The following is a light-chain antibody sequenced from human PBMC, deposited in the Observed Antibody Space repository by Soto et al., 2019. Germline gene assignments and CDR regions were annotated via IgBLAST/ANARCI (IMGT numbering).Light chain of an antibody. CDR3: QSYDSSLSASV. J-gene: IGLJ2*01. CDR1: TSNIGAGYD. V-gene: IGLV1-40*01. Sequence: QSVLTQPPSVSGAPGQRVTISCTGSTSNIGAGYDVHWYQQLPGTAPKLLIYGTTNRPSGVPDRFSGSKSGTSASLAITGLQPEDESDYYCQSYDSSLSASVFGGGTKLTVL. CDR2: GTT.